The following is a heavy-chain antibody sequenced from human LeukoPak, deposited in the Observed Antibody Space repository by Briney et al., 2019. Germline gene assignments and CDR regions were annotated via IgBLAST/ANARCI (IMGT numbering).Heavy chain of an antibody. CDR3: ARSDSSGHGDF. D-gene: IGHD3-22*01. CDR1: EYILTGYY. CDR2: INPNSGGT. Sequence: ASVKVSCKTSEYILTGYYIHWVRQAPGQGLEWMGWINPNSGGTNYAQKFQGRVTMTRDTSISTAYMELSSLRSDDTAVYYCARSDSSGHGDFWGQGTLVTVSS. V-gene: IGHV1-2*02. J-gene: IGHJ4*02.